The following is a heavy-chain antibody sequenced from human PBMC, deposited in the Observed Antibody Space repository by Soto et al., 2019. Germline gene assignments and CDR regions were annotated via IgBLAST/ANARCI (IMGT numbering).Heavy chain of an antibody. CDR1: GDSVSSNSAA. CDR3: ARDHVYNWNSGSHYYYGMDV. D-gene: IGHD1-7*01. Sequence: SQTLSLTCAISGDSVSSNSAAWNWIRQSPSRGLEWLGRTYYRSKWYNDYAVSVKSRITINPDTSKNQFSLQLNSVTPEDTAVYYCARDHVYNWNSGSHYYYGMDVWGQGTTVTVSS. V-gene: IGHV6-1*01. CDR2: TYYRSKWYN. J-gene: IGHJ6*02.